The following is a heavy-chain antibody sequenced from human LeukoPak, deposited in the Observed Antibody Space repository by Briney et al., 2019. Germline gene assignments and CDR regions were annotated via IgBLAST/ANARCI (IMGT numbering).Heavy chain of an antibody. J-gene: IGHJ4*02. CDR2: IYYSGST. CDR1: GGSISSYY. CDR3: ARVQCGGDCYIDY. Sequence: SETLSLTCTVSGGSISSYYWSWIRQPPGKGLEWIGYIYYSGSTNYNPSLKSRVTISVDTSKNQFSPKLSSVTAADTAVYYCARVQCGGDCYIDYWGQGTLVTVSS. D-gene: IGHD2-21*02. V-gene: IGHV4-59*01.